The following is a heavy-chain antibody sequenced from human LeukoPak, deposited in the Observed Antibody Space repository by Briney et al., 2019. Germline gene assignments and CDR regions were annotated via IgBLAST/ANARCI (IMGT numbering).Heavy chain of an antibody. V-gene: IGHV3-74*01. J-gene: IGHJ4*02. CDR1: GFTFSTYW. Sequence: GGSLRLSCAASGFTFSTYWMHWVRQAPGKGLVWVSRINSDGSSTSYADSVKGRFTISRDNSKNTLSLQMNSLRADDTAVYYCARAHASWSSGSWDYWGQGTLVTVSS. CDR3: ARAHASWSSGSWDY. D-gene: IGHD6-6*01. CDR2: INSDGSST.